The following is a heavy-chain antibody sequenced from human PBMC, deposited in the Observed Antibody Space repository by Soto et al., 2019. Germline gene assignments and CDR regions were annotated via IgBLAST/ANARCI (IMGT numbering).Heavy chain of an antibody. J-gene: IGHJ6*03. CDR3: ARDVGQLDDYYYYYYMDV. CDR2: IYYSGST. Sequence: SETLSLTCTVSGGSISSGGYYWSWIRQHPGKGLEWIGYIYYSGSTYYNPSLKSRVTISVDTSKNHFSLKLSSVTAADTAVYYCARDVGQLDDYYYYYYMDVWGKGTTVTVSS. CDR1: GGSISSGGYY. D-gene: IGHD6-6*01. V-gene: IGHV4-31*03.